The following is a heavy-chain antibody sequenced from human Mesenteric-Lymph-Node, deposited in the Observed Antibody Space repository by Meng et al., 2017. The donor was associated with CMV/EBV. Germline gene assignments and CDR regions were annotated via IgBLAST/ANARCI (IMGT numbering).Heavy chain of an antibody. Sequence: ESLKISCTVSGGSISSYYWSWIRQPPGKGLEWIGYIYYSGSTNYNPSLKSRVTISVDTSKNQFSLKLSSVSAADTAVYYCARRVGRLYDMDVWGQGTTVTVSS. D-gene: IGHD2-15*01. J-gene: IGHJ6*02. CDR3: ARRVGRLYDMDV. CDR2: IYYSGST. V-gene: IGHV4-59*08. CDR1: GGSISSYY.